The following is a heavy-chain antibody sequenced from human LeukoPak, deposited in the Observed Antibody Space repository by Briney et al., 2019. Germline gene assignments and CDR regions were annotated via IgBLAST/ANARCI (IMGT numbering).Heavy chain of an antibody. CDR1: GFTFSSYA. Sequence: PGGSLRLSCAASGFTFSSYAMSWVRQAPGKGLEWVSAISGSGGSTYYADSVKGRFTIFRDNSKNTLYLQMNSLRAEDTAVYYCAGQQLVESYFDYWGQGTLVSVSS. D-gene: IGHD6-13*01. V-gene: IGHV3-23*01. J-gene: IGHJ4*02. CDR3: AGQQLVESYFDY. CDR2: ISGSGGST.